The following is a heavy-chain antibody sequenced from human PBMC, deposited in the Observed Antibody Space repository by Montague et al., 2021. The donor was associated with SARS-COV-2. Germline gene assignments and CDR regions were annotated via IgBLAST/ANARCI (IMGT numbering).Heavy chain of an antibody. V-gene: IGHV4-34*01. J-gene: IGHJ4*02. CDR1: GGSFSGYY. Sequence: SETLSLTCAVYGGSFSGYYWSWIRQPPGKGLEWIGEINQSGSTNYNSSLKSRVTLSVDTSKNQFSLKLSSVTAADTAVYYCARVAGGYYHDSSAYFDYWGQGTLVTVSS. CDR3: ARVAGGYYHDSSAYFDY. D-gene: IGHD3-22*01. CDR2: INQSGST.